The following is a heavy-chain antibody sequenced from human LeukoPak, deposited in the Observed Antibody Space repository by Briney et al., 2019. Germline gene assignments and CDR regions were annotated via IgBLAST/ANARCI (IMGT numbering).Heavy chain of an antibody. CDR2: TNHSGST. CDR3: ARQHRGYRFDY. V-gene: IGHV4-34*01. Sequence: SETLSLTCAVYGGSFSGYYWSWIRQPPGKGLEWIGETNHSGSTNYNPSLKSRVTISVDTSKNQFSLKLSSVTAADTAVYYCARQHRGYRFDYWGQGTLVTVSS. D-gene: IGHD5-18*01. CDR1: GGSFSGYY. J-gene: IGHJ4*02.